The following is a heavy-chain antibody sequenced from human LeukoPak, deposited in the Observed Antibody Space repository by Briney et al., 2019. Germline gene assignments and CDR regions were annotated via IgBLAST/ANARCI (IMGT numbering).Heavy chain of an antibody. CDR2: INPSGGST. D-gene: IGHD3-22*01. CDR3: VGGGGYYDSSGYYFPDAFDI. CDR1: GYTFTSYY. V-gene: IGHV1-46*01. Sequence: GASVKVSCKASGYTFTSYYMHWVRQAPGQGLEWMGIINPSGGSTSYAQKFQGRVTMTRDTSTGTVYMELSSLRSEDTAVYYCVGGGGYYDSSGYYFPDAFDIWGQGTMVTVSS. J-gene: IGHJ3*02.